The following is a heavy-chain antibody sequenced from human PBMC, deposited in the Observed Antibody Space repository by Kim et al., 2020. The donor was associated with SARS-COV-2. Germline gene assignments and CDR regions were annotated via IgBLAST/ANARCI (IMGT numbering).Heavy chain of an antibody. D-gene: IGHD5-12*01. V-gene: IGHV3-15*01. CDR3: TTVSGYVNRCLDY. Sequence: GGSLRLSCAASGFTFTDAWMNWVRQAPGKGLEWVGRIKSKTDGGTTDYAAPVKGRFTISRDDSKNTLFLQMNSLKTEDTAVYFCTTVSGYVNRCLDYRGQGTLVAVSS. J-gene: IGHJ4*02. CDR2: IKSKTDGGTT. CDR1: GFTFTDAW.